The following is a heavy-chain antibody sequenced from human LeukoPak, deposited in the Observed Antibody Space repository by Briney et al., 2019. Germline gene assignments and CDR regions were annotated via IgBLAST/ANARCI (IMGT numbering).Heavy chain of an antibody. J-gene: IGHJ5*02. D-gene: IGHD4-11*01. Sequence: PSETLSLTCTVSGGSISSYYWSWIRQPPGKGLEWIGYIYYSGSTNYNPSLKSRVTISVDTSKNQFSLKLSSVTAADTAVYYCARGQDDYSSFYTWFDPWGQGTLVTVSS. CDR1: GGSISSYY. V-gene: IGHV4-59*01. CDR2: IYYSGST. CDR3: ARGQDDYSSFYTWFDP.